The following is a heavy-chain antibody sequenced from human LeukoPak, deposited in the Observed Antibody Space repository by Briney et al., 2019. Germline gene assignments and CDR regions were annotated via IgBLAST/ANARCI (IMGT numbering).Heavy chain of an antibody. J-gene: IGHJ6*03. V-gene: IGHV4-39*01. CDR2: IYYSGST. CDR1: GGSISSSSYY. D-gene: IGHD2-2*02. CDR3: ASGYCSSTSCYRGYYYYYMDA. Sequence: SETLSLTCTVSGGSISSSSYYWGWIRQPPGKGLEWIGSIYYSGSTYYNPSLKSRVTISVDTSKNQFSLKLSSVTAADTAAYYCASGYCSSTSCYRGYYYYYMDAWGKGTTVTISS.